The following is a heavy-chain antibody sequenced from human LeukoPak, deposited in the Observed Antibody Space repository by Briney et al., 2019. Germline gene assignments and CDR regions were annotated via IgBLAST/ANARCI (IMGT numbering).Heavy chain of an antibody. Sequence: ASVKVSCKASGYTFTSYGISWVRQAPGQGLEWMGIINPSGGSTNYAQKFQGRVTMTRDTSTSTVYMELSSLRSEDTAVYYCARTPIYCTNGVCYSYYYYGMDVWGQGTTVTVSS. CDR3: ARTPIYCTNGVCYSYYYYGMDV. CDR1: GYTFTSYG. V-gene: IGHV1-46*01. J-gene: IGHJ6*02. CDR2: INPSGGST. D-gene: IGHD2-8*01.